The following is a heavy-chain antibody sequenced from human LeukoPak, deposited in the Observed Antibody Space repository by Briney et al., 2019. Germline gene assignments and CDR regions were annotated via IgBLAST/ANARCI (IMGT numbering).Heavy chain of an antibody. CDR1: GXXVXXNY. V-gene: IGHV3-53*01. CDR3: XRGGSYLSAFDI. J-gene: IGHJ3*02. D-gene: IGHD1-26*01. CDR2: IYSGGST. Sequence: SGXXVXXNYMSWVRQAPGKGLEWVSIIYSGGSTFYSDSVKGRFTISRDKSXNTMYLQKKSLKAEETAVDYCXRGGSYLSAFDIWGQGTMVTVSS.